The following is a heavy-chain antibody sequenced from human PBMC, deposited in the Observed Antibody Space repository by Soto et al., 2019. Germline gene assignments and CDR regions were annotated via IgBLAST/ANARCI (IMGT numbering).Heavy chain of an antibody. CDR2: ISYDGSNE. D-gene: IGHD2-2*01. CDR3: AKAYFGGYCTDTSCYVTDY. J-gene: IGHJ4*02. CDR1: GFSFSSYG. Sequence: QVQLVESGGGVVQPGRSLRLSCAASGFSFSSYGMHWVRQAPGKGPGWVAVISYDGSNEHYADSVRGRLTISRDNSKNTLFLQMNSLRAEDTAIYYCAKAYFGGYCTDTSCYVTDYWGQGTLVTVSS. V-gene: IGHV3-30*18.